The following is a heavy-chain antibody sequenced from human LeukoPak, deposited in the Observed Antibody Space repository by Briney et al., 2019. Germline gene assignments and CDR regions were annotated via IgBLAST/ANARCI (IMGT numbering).Heavy chain of an antibody. V-gene: IGHV3-7*01. CDR1: GFTFGRHW. CDR2: IKPDGSEK. D-gene: IGHD7-27*01. J-gene: IGHJ4*02. CDR3: ARLLGRGAN. Sequence: AGGSLRLSCAASGFTFGRHWMNWVRQAPGKGLEWVANIKPDGSEKYYVDSVKGRFTVSRDNAKNSLYLQMSSLRAEDTAVYYCARLLGRGANWGQGTLVTVSS.